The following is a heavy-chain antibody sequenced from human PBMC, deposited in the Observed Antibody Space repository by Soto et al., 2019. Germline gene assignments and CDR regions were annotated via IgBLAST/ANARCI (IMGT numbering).Heavy chain of an antibody. CDR2: ISAYNGIT. CDR3: ARDHTWSYYYDSSGSGYFDY. V-gene: IGHV1-18*04. J-gene: IGHJ4*02. CDR1: GYTFTSYG. Sequence: GASVKVSCKASGYTFTSYGISWVRQAPGQGLEWMGWISAYNGITNYAQKLQGRVTMTTDTSTSTAYMELRSLRSDDTAVYYCARDHTWSYYYDSSGSGYFDYWGQGTLVTVSS. D-gene: IGHD3-22*01.